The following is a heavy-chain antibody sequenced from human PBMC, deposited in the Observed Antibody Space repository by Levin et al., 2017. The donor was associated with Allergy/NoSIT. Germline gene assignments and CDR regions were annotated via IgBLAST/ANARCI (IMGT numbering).Heavy chain of an antibody. D-gene: IGHD6-13*01. J-gene: IGHJ4*02. CDR3: ARAPRGIAAAADDY. Sequence: ASETLSLTCTVSGGSISSYYWSWIRQPPGKGLEWIGYIYYSGSTNYNPSLKSRVTISVDTSKNQFSLKLSSVTAADTAVYYCARAPRGIAAAADDYWGQGTLVTVSS. V-gene: IGHV4-59*01. CDR1: GGSISSYY. CDR2: IYYSGST.